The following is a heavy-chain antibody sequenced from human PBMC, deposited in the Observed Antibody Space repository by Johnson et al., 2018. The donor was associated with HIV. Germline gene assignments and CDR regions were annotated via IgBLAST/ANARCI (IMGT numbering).Heavy chain of an antibody. J-gene: IGHJ3*02. CDR3: AKVVVVPAAIWAFDI. D-gene: IGHD2-2*01. CDR1: GFTFSSYG. CDR2: IRYDGSNK. Sequence: QVQLVESGGGVVQPGGSLRLSCAASGFTFSSYGMHWVRQAPGKGLEWVAFIRYDGSNKYYADSVKGRFTISRDNSKNTLYLQMNSLRAEDTAVYYCAKVVVVPAAIWAFDIWCQGTMVTVSS. V-gene: IGHV3-30*02.